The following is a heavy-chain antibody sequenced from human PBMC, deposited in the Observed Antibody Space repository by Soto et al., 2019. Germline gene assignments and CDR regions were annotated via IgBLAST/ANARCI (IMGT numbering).Heavy chain of an antibody. CDR3: AKEGRYCSGGSCHPRGFDY. J-gene: IGHJ4*02. CDR2: ISGSGGST. V-gene: IGHV3-23*01. CDR1: GFTFSSYA. D-gene: IGHD2-15*01. Sequence: HPGGSLRLSCAASGFTFSSYAMSWVRQAPGKGLEWVSAISGSGGSTYYADSVKGRFTISRDNSKNTLYLQMNSLRAEDTAVYYCAKEGRYCSGGSCHPRGFDYWGQGTLVTVSS.